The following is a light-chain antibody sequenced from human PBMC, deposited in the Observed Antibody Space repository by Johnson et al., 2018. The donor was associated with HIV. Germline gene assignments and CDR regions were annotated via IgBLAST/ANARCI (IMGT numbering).Light chain of an antibody. CDR1: SSNIGNNY. CDR3: GTWDSSLSGGV. J-gene: IGLJ1*01. CDR2: ENN. Sequence: QSVLTQPPSVSAAPGQKVTISCSGSSSNIGNNYVSWYQQLPGTAPKLLIYENNKRSSGIPDRFSGSKSGTSATLAITGLQTGDEADYYCGTWDSSLSGGVFGSGTKVTVL. V-gene: IGLV1-51*02.